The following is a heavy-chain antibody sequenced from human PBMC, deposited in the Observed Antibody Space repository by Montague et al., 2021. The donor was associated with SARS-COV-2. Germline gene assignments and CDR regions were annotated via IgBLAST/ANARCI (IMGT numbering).Heavy chain of an antibody. CDR2: TYYRYKWYN. CDR1: GDSVSRNSAA. D-gene: IGHD1-26*01. V-gene: IGHV6-1*01. CDR3: ARTSASSDY. Sequence: CAISGDSVSRNSAAWNWIRQSPSRGLEGLGRTYYRYKWYNDYAVSVKSRITINPDTSKNQISLQLNSVTPEDTAVYYCARTSASSDYWGQGTLVTVSS. J-gene: IGHJ4*02.